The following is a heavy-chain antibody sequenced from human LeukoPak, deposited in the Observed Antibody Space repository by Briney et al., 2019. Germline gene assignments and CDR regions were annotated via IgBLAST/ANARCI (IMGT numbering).Heavy chain of an antibody. J-gene: IGHJ4*02. CDR1: GFTFNTYW. CDR2: IKQDGSEK. D-gene: IGHD1-1*01. V-gene: IGHV3-7*04. CDR3: ARDLPVIQLERGFDY. Sequence: GGSLTLSCAASGFTFNTYWMSWVRQAPGKGLEWVANIKQDGSEKYYVDSVKGRFTISRDNAKNSLYLQMNSLRAEDTAVYYCARDLPVIQLERGFDYWGQGTLVTVSS.